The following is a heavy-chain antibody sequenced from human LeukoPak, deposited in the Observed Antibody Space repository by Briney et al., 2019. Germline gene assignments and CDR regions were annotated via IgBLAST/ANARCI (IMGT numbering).Heavy chain of an antibody. Sequence: PSETLSLTCTVSGGSISSSSYYWGWIRQPPGKGLEWIGEINHSGSTNYNPSLKSRVTISVDTSKNQFSLKLSSVTAADTAVYYCARAGGVYSSSYGIDYWGQGTLVTVSS. CDR1: GGSISSSSYY. CDR3: ARAGGVYSSSYGIDY. D-gene: IGHD6-6*01. J-gene: IGHJ4*02. CDR2: INHSGST. V-gene: IGHV4-39*07.